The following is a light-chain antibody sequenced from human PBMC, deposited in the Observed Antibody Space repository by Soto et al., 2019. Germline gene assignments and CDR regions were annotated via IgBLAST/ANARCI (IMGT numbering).Light chain of an antibody. CDR2: DVS. CDR3: SSYTSSSTPHYV. V-gene: IGLV2-14*01. Sequence: QSALTQPASVSGSPGQSITISRTGTSSDVGGYNYVSWYQQHPGKAPKLMIYDVSNRPSGVSNRFSGSESGNTASLTISGLQAEDEADYYCSSYTSSSTPHYVFGTGTKLTVL. CDR1: SSDVGGYNY. J-gene: IGLJ1*01.